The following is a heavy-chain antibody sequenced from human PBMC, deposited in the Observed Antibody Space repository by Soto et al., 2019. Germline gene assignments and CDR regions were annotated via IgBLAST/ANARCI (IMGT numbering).Heavy chain of an antibody. CDR2: IYYRANP. CDR1: GWSINTYY. CDR3: ARHYGDGYDYVDY. J-gene: IGHJ4*02. V-gene: IGHV4-59*08. Sequence: PEETLSLTCTVSGWSINTYYWSWIRQPPGKGLEWIGYIYYRANPNYNPSLKSRVTISQDTSKNQFSLKLSSVTAADTAVYYCARHYGDGYDYVDYWGQGTLVTVSS. D-gene: IGHD5-12*01.